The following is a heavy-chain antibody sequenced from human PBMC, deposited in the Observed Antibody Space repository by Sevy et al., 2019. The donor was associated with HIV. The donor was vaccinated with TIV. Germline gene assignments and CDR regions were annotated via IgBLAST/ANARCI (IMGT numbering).Heavy chain of an antibody. V-gene: IGHV3-7*03. CDR3: AKDVY. Sequence: VGSLRLSCAASGFTFSTHWMSWVRQAPGKGLEWVANIKEDGSEKYYVDSVKGRFTISRDNAKYSPFLQMNSLRAEDTAVYYCAKDVYWGQGTLVTVSS. CDR1: GFTFSTHW. J-gene: IGHJ4*02. CDR2: IKEDGSEK.